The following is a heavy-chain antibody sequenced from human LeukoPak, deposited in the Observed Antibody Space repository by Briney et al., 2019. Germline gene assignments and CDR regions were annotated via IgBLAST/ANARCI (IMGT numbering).Heavy chain of an antibody. D-gene: IGHD1-26*01. CDR1: GFTFGTFG. CDR3: AKITSIVGATRWFDP. V-gene: IGHV3-30*18. J-gene: IGHJ5*02. Sequence: PGGSLRLSCAASGFTFGTFGMHWVRQAPGKGLEWVAFISYDGSSENDADSVKGRFTISRDNSENTVYLQMNSLRAEDTAVYYCAKITSIVGATRWFDPWGQGTLVTVSS. CDR2: ISYDGSSE.